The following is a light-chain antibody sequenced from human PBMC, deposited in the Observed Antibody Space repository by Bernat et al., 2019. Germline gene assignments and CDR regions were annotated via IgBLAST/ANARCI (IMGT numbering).Light chain of an antibody. V-gene: IGKV3-11*01. Sequence: EIVLIQSPATLSLSPGERATLSCRASQSVSSYLAWYQQKPGQAPRLLIYDASNRVTGIPARFSGSGSGTDFTLTISSLEPEDFAVYYCQQRSNWPPYTFGQGTKLEIK. CDR1: QSVSSY. J-gene: IGKJ2*01. CDR3: QQRSNWPPYT. CDR2: DAS.